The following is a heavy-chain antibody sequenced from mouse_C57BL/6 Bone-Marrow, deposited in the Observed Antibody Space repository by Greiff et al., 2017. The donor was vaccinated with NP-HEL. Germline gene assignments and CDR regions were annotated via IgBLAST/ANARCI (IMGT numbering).Heavy chain of an antibody. CDR2: INPNYGTT. CDR1: GYSFTDYN. D-gene: IGHD2-1*01. CDR3: ASYGNYVYWYFDV. Sequence: EVQLQQSGPELVKPGASVTISCKASGYSFTDYNMNWVKQSNGKSLEWIGVINPNYGTTSYNQKFKGKATLTVDQSSSTAYMQLNSLTSEDSAVYYCASYGNYVYWYFDVWGTGTTVTVSS. V-gene: IGHV1-39*01. J-gene: IGHJ1*03.